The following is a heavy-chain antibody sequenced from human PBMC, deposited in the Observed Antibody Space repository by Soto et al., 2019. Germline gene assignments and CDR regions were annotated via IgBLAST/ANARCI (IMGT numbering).Heavy chain of an antibody. CDR2: ISAGNGNT. D-gene: IGHD4-4*01. J-gene: IGHJ4*02. Sequence: ASVKVSCKASGYTFTIHTIHWVRQAPGQRLEWMAWISAGNGNTKYSQKFQDRVTLTRDTSASTAYMELSSLRSEDTAVYYCARDQDSHLDYWGQGTLVTVSS. CDR3: ARDQDSHLDY. CDR1: GYTFTIHT. V-gene: IGHV1-3*01.